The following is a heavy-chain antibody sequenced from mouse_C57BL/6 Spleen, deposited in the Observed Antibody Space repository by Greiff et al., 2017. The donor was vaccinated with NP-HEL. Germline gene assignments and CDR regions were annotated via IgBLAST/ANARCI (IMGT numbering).Heavy chain of an antibody. CDR2: IDPSDSET. V-gene: IGHV1-52*01. Sequence: QVQLQQPGAELVRPGSSVKLSCKASGYTFTSYWMHWVKQRPIQGLEWIGNIDPSDSETHYNQKFKDKATLTVDKSSSTAYMQLSSLTSEDSAVYYCARSGPLGRAMDYWGQGTSVTVSS. D-gene: IGHD6-1*01. J-gene: IGHJ4*01. CDR3: ARSGPLGRAMDY. CDR1: GYTFTSYW.